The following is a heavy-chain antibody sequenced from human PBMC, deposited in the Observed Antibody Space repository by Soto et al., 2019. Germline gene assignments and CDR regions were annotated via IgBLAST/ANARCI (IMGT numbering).Heavy chain of an antibody. J-gene: IGHJ5*02. CDR3: ARGTIGPLIQLWLPRSFYSWFEP. V-gene: IGHV4-34*01. CDR1: GGSFSGYY. Sequence: PSETLRLTCAVYGGSFSGYYWSWIRHPPGKELKWIREIKHSGSTNYNSSLKSRVRISVDTSKNEFLLKLGSVTAADTAVYYCARGTIGPLIQLWLPRSFYSWFEPCGQGTLVTVHS. CDR2: IKHSGST. D-gene: IGHD5-18*01.